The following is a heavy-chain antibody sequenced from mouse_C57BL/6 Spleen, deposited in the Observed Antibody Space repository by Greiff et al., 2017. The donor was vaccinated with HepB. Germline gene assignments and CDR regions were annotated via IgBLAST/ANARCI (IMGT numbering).Heavy chain of an antibody. CDR1: GFTFSNYW. CDR3: TGKSSPWFAY. Sequence: EVKVEESGGGLVQPGGSMKLSCVASGFTFSNYWMNWVRQSPEKGLEWVAQIRLKSDNYATHYAESVKGRFTISRDDSKSSVYLQMNNLRAEDTGIYYCTGKSSPWFAYWGQGTLVTVSA. J-gene: IGHJ3*01. CDR2: IRLKSDNYAT. V-gene: IGHV6-3*01.